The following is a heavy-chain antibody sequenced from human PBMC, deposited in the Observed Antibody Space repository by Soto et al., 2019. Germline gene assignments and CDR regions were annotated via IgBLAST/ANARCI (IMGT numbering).Heavy chain of an antibody. V-gene: IGHV4-30-2*01. J-gene: IGHJ6*02. Sequence: SETLSLTCAVSGGSISSGGYSWSWIRQPPGKGLEWIGYIYHSGSTYYNPSLKSRVTISVDTSTNQIFLTLTSVTAADTAVYYCARGWWEREGYVMDVRGQGTTVTVSS. CDR3: ARGWWEREGYVMDV. CDR1: GGSISSGGYS. D-gene: IGHD1-26*01. CDR2: IYHSGST.